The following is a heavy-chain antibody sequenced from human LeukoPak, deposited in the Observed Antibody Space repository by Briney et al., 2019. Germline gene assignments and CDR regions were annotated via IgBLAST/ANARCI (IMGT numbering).Heavy chain of an antibody. CDR2: INPDSGDT. CDR1: GYMFTAYY. D-gene: IGHD1-26*01. Sequence: ASVKVSCKASGYMFTAYYIHWVRQAPGQGLERMGWINPDSGDTNYAQKFQGRVTMTRDASISTAYMELNRLTSDDTAVYYCAYLVGAIPSWGQGTLVTVSS. CDR3: AYLVGAIPS. J-gene: IGHJ4*02. V-gene: IGHV1-2*02.